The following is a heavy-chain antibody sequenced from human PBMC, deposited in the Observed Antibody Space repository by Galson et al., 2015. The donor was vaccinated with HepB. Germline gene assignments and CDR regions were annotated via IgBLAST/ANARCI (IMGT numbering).Heavy chain of an antibody. CDR3: ARLSRGVADY. V-gene: IGHV4-39*01. CDR2: ISYSGST. CDR1: GGSTTSGSYY. J-gene: IGHJ4*02. Sequence: CTVSGGSTTSGSYYWCWIRQPPGKGLEGIGSISYSGSTSYNPSLKSRITISIGTSKNQFSLKLSSVTAADTAVYYCARLSRGVADYWGQGTLVTVSS. D-gene: IGHD2-8*02.